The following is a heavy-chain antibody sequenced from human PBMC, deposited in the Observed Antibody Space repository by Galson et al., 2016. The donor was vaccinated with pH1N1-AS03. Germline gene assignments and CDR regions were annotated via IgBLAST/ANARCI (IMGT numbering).Heavy chain of an antibody. CDR1: GNTFYTYG. Sequence: SVKVSCKASGNTFYTYGFSWVRQAPGQGLEWVGWISNYNGNPTSYAQKYQDRVFMTTDTSTTTAYMELRSLRSDDTAVYYCASGNGNYAVLEHWGQGTLVIVSS. V-gene: IGHV1-18*01. J-gene: IGHJ1*01. CDR3: ASGNGNYAVLEH. CDR2: ISNYNGNPT. D-gene: IGHD3-16*01.